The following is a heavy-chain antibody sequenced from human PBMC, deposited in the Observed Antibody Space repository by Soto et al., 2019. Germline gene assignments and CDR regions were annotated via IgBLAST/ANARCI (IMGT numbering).Heavy chain of an antibody. V-gene: IGHV4-30-4*01. D-gene: IGHD3-22*01. CDR2: MYTSGST. CDR3: ARDRGPFYSDSSGHYYFDY. J-gene: IGHJ4*02. CDR1: GGSISSGDYY. Sequence: PSETLSLTCTVSGGSISSGDYYWSWVRQPPGKGLEWIGYMYTSGSTYYNPSLKSRVSISVDMSKNRFSLKLSSVTAADTAVYYCARDRGPFYSDSSGHYYFDYWGQGTLVTVSS.